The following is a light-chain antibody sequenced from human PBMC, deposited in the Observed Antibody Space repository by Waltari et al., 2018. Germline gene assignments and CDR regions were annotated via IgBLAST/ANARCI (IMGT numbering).Light chain of an antibody. CDR3: AAWDDSLTDLV. CDR2: SNT. J-gene: IGLJ2*01. Sequence: QSVLTQPPSASGTPGQRVTISCSGSSSNIGSNTLNWYQQLPGTAPKLLLYSNTQRPSALPDRLSGSKSATSASLAISGLPSEYDADYYCAAWDDSLTDLVFGGGTKLTVL. CDR1: SSNIGSNT. V-gene: IGLV1-44*01.